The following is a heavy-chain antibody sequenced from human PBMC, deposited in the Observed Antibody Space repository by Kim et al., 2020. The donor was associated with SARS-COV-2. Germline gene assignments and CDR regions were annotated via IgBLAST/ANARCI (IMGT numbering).Heavy chain of an antibody. CDR2: IIPIFGTA. D-gene: IGHD1-26*01. CDR3: ARVVDPLRSWFDP. V-gene: IGHV1-69*13. Sequence: SVKVSCKASGGTFSSYAISWVRQAPGQGLEWMGGIIPIFGTANYAQKFQGRVTITADESTSTAYMELSSLRSEDTAVYYCARVVDPLRSWFDPWGQGTLVTVSS. J-gene: IGHJ5*02. CDR1: GGTFSSYA.